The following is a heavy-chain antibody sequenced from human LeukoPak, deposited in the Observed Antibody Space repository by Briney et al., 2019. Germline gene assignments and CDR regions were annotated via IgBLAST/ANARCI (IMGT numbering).Heavy chain of an antibody. V-gene: IGHV4-39*01. D-gene: IGHD1-26*01. CDR2: ISYSGST. Sequence: ASETLSLSCTVSGGSTGSSSYYWGWIRQSPGKGLEWIGSISYSGSTYYNPSLKSRVTISVDTSKNQFSLKLSSVTAADTAVYYCARPEVGATRGLHYWGQGTLVTVSP. CDR1: GGSTGSSSYY. CDR3: ARPEVGATRGLHY. J-gene: IGHJ4*02.